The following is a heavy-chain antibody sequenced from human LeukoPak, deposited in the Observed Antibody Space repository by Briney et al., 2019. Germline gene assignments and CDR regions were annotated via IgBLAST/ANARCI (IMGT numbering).Heavy chain of an antibody. D-gene: IGHD3-10*02. Sequence: AGGSLRLSCAASGFTVSSNYMSWVRQALGKGLEWVSVIYSGGSTYYADSVKGRFTISRDNSKNTLYLQMNSLRAEDTAVYYCAREVCLDYWGQGTLVTVSS. CDR3: AREVCLDY. CDR2: IYSGGST. CDR1: GFTVSSNY. J-gene: IGHJ4*02. V-gene: IGHV3-53*01.